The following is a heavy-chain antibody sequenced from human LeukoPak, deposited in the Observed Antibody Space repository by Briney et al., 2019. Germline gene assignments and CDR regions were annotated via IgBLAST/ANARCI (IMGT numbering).Heavy chain of an antibody. J-gene: IGHJ5*02. Sequence: GGSLRLSCAASGFIFSQYSMNWVRQAPGKGLEWVSHTRSSSETFYADSVKGRFTISRDNARNSLYLQMNNLRGEDTAIYYCARDAGNSGYGCDLWGQGTLVTAS. CDR1: GFIFSQYS. CDR3: ARDAGNSGYGCDL. D-gene: IGHD5-12*01. CDR2: TRSSSET. V-gene: IGHV3-48*01.